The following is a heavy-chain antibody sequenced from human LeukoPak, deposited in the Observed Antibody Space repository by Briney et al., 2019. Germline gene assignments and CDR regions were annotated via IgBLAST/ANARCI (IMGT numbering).Heavy chain of an antibody. D-gene: IGHD1-1*01. CDR1: GFTFNTNS. V-gene: IGHV3-23*01. CDR2: ITASGGPT. Sequence: GGSLRLSCAGSGFTFNTNSLTWVRQAPGKRPEWLSAITASGGPTYYADSVRGRFTISRDDSSSTLYLQMSGLRAEDTAVYYCARGRSTDDISEYWGQGTLVAVSS. CDR3: ARGRSTDDISEY. J-gene: IGHJ4*02.